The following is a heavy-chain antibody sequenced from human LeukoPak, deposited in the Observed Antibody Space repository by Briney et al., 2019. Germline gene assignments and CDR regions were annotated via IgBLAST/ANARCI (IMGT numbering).Heavy chain of an antibody. V-gene: IGHV4-39*01. CDR3: ARGYGDYRY. D-gene: IGHD4-17*01. CDR1: GVSIRSSYYY. J-gene: IGHJ4*02. Sequence: SETLSLTCTVSGVSIRSSYYYWGWIRQPPGKGLEWIGSIYDSGSTYYNPSLKSRVTISVDTSKNQFSLKLNSVTAADTAVYYCARGYGDYRYWGQGTLVTVSS. CDR2: IYDSGST.